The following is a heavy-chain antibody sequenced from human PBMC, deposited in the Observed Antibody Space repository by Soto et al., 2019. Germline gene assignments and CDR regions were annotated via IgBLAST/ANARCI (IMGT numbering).Heavy chain of an antibody. D-gene: IGHD4-17*01. V-gene: IGHV3-30*18. CDR3: VKPYGPTTDY. CDR2: ISYDGSNK. Sequence: PGGSLRLSCAASGFTFSSYGMHWVRQAPGKGLEWVAVISYDGSNKYYADSVKGRFTISRDNSKNTLYLQMNSLRAEDTAVFYCVKPYGPTTDYWGQGTLVTVSS. J-gene: IGHJ4*02. CDR1: GFTFSSYG.